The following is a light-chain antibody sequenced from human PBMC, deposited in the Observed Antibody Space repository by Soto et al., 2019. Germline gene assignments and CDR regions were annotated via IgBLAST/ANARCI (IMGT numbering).Light chain of an antibody. J-gene: IGKJ5*01. CDR1: QSVGKKY. Sequence: VVLTQSPGTLSLSPGESATFSCRASQSVGKKYLAWYQQKPGQAPRLLIYDASNRATGTPARFSGSGSGTDFTLTISSLEPEDFEVYYCQQRSNWPITFGQGTRLEIK. V-gene: IGKV3-11*01. CDR3: QQRSNWPIT. CDR2: DAS.